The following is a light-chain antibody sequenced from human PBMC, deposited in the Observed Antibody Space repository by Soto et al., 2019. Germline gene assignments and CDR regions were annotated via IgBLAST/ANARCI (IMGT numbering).Light chain of an antibody. CDR1: SSDVGGYNY. J-gene: IGLJ2*01. CDR2: EVT. V-gene: IGLV2-8*01. CDR3: SSYAGSNKYVV. Sequence: QSALTQPPSASGSPGQSVTISCTGTSSDVGGYNYVSWYQQHPGKAPKLMIYEVTKRPSGVRDRFSGSKSGNTASLTVSGLQAEDEADYYCSSYAGSNKYVVFGGGTKLTVL.